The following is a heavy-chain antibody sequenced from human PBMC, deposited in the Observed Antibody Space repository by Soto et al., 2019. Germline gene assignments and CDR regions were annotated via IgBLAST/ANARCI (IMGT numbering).Heavy chain of an antibody. D-gene: IGHD1-1*01. J-gene: IGHJ6*01. CDR1: GYTFTSYG. Sequence: ASVKVSCKASGYTFTSYGISWVRQAPGQGLEWMGWISAYNGNTNYAQKLQGRVTMTTDTSTSIAYMELRSLRSDDTAVYYFAIHPPTRLRGYPRYYYDGMDVWGQGTTVTSPQ. V-gene: IGHV1-18*01. CDR3: AIHPPTRLRGYPRYYYDGMDV. CDR2: ISAYNGNT.